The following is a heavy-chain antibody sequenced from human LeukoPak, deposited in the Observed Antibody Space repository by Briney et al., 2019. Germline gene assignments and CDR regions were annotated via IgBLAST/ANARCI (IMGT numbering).Heavy chain of an antibody. J-gene: IGHJ2*01. CDR3: ARDLDGDYGWHFDL. V-gene: IGHV3-21*01. Sequence: GGSLRLSCAASGFAFSSFSMNWVRQAPGKGLEWVSSISSSSNYIYYADSVRGRFTISRDNAKNSLSLQMNSLRVEDTAVYYCARDLDGDYGWHFDLWGRGTLVTVSS. D-gene: IGHD4-17*01. CDR2: ISSSSNYI. CDR1: GFAFSSFS.